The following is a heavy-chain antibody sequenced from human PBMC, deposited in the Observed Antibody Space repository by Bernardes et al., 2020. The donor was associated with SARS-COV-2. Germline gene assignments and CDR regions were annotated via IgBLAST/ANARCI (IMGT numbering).Heavy chain of an antibody. D-gene: IGHD2-21*01. Sequence: SETLSLTCTVSGGSISSSNYYWGWIRQPPGKWLEWIGSIYSSGSSYYNPPLQCRVRASVATSKNQFSLRLSFVTAADTAVYYCAGSSCGIDCYIGGLRSWDYGMDVWGQGTTVTVSS. V-gene: IGHV4-39*01. CDR3: AGSSCGIDCYIGGLRSWDYGMDV. CDR1: GGSISSSNYY. J-gene: IGHJ6*02. CDR2: IYSSGSS.